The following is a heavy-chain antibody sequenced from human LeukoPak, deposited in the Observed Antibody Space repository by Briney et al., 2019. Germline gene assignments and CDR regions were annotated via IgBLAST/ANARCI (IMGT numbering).Heavy chain of an antibody. Sequence: GRSLRLSCAASGFTFDDYAMHWVRQAPGKGLEWVSGISWNSGGIGYADSVKGRFTISRDNSKNTLYLQMNSLRAEDTAVYYCANEDIWGQGTMVTVSP. J-gene: IGHJ3*02. CDR2: ISWNSGGI. CDR3: ANEDI. CDR1: GFTFDDYA. V-gene: IGHV3-9*01.